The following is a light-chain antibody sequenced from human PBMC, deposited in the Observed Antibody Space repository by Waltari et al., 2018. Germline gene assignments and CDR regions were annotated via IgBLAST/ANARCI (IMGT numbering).Light chain of an antibody. CDR2: TNK. CDR3: ATWDDSLNVWV. Sequence: QSVLTQPPSASGTPGQRVTISCSGSSSNIGSNIVNWYQQLPGTGPKLLIYTNKQRPSGVPDRFSGSKSGSSASLAISGLQSEDEADYYCATWDDSLNVWVFGGGTKLTVL. J-gene: IGLJ3*02. CDR1: SSNIGSNI. V-gene: IGLV1-44*01.